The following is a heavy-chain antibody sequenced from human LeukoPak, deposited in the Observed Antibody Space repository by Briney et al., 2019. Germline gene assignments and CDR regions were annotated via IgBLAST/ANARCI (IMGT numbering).Heavy chain of an antibody. Sequence: PSETLSLTCAVYGGSFSGYYWSWIRHPPGKGLEWIGEINHSGSTNYNPSLKSRVTISVDTSKNQFSLKLSSVTAADTAVYYCARHYYDSSGYPYFDYWGQGTLVTVSS. CDR3: ARHYYDSSGYPYFDY. CDR2: INHSGST. J-gene: IGHJ4*02. V-gene: IGHV4-34*01. CDR1: GGSFSGYY. D-gene: IGHD3-22*01.